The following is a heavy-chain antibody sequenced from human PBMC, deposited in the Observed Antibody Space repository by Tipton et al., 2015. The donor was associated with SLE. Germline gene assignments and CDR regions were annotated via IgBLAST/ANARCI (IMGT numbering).Heavy chain of an antibody. Sequence: TLSLTCAVSGYSISSGYYWGWIRQPPGKGLEWIGYIYYNGNTYYHPSLKGRVTISVDTSKNQFSLKLTSVTAADTAVYYCAGECRWSEGNWFDPWGQGTRVTVSS. D-gene: IGHD3-3*01. CDR2: IYYNGNT. CDR3: AGECRWSEGNWFDP. CDR1: GYSISSGYY. J-gene: IGHJ5*02. V-gene: IGHV4-30-4*08.